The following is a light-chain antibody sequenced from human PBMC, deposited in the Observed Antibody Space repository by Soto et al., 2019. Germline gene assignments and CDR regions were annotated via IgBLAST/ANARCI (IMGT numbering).Light chain of an antibody. J-gene: IGLJ2*01. Sequence: QSVLTQPPSASGSPGQSVTISCAGTYSDIGDYNYVSWYQQHPDKVPKLIIYEVTKRPSGVPDRFSGSKSGYTASLTVSDLQPADEAVYYCSSYSGTNSIVIFGGGTKLTVL. CDR1: YSDIGDYNY. CDR2: EVT. V-gene: IGLV2-8*01. CDR3: SSYSGTNSIVI.